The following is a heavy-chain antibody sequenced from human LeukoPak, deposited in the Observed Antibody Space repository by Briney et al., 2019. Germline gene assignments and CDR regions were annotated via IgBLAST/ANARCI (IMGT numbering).Heavy chain of an antibody. V-gene: IGHV1-69*02. CDR2: IIPILGIA. Sequence: VASVKVSCKASGGTFSSYTISWVRQAPGQGLEWMGRIIPILGIANYAQKFQGRVPITADKSTSTAYMELSSLRSEDTAVYYCARALSTHYYDSSGYSNWGQGTLVTVSS. CDR3: ARALSTHYYDSSGYSN. D-gene: IGHD3-22*01. CDR1: GGTFSSYT. J-gene: IGHJ4*02.